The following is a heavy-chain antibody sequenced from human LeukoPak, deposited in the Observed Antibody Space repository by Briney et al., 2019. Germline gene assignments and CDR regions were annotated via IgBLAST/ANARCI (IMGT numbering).Heavy chain of an antibody. D-gene: IGHD5-18*01. CDR3: AKNPPTRGYSYCYAF. CDR2: ISAYNGNT. V-gene: IGHV1-18*01. Sequence: ASVKVSCKASGYTFTDYGISWVRQAPGQGLGWMGWISAYNGNTNYAQKFQGRVTMTTDTSTTTAYMELRSLRSDDTAVYYCAKNPPTRGYSYCYAFWGQGTLVTGPS. J-gene: IGHJ4*02. CDR1: GYTFTDYG.